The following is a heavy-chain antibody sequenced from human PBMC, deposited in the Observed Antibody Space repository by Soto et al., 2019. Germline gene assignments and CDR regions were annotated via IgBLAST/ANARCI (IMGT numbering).Heavy chain of an antibody. CDR2: ISYDGSVK. CDR3: ANPIAVAGSNFDY. D-gene: IGHD6-19*01. J-gene: IGHJ4*02. CDR1: GFTFSNYG. Sequence: QVQLVESGGGVVQPGRSLRLSCAASGFTFSNYGMHWVRQAPGKGLEWVAVISYDGSVKYYADSVKGRFTISRDNSKNTLYMQMNSLRTADTAVYYCANPIAVAGSNFDYWGQGTLVTVFS. V-gene: IGHV3-30*18.